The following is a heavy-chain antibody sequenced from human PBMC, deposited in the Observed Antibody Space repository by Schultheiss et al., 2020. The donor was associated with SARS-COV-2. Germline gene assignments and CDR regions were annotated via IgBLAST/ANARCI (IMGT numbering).Heavy chain of an antibody. CDR1: GYTFTGYY. D-gene: IGHD6-19*01. V-gene: IGHV1-8*02. J-gene: IGHJ4*02. CDR3: ARASSGRGYYFDY. CDR2: MNPNSGNT. Sequence: GESLKISCKASGYTFTGYYMHWVRQAPGQGLEWMGWMNPNSGNTGYAQKFQGRVTMTRNTSISTAYMELSSLRSEDTAVYYCARASSGRGYYFDYWGQGTLVTVSS.